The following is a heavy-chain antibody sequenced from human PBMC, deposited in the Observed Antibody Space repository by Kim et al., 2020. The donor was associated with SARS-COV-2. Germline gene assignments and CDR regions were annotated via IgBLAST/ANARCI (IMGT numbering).Heavy chain of an antibody. CDR1: GGSISSGDYY. Sequence: SETLSLTCTVSGGSISSGDYYWSWIRQPPGKGLEWIGYIYYSGSTYYNPSLKSRVTISVDTSKNQFSLKLSSVTAADTAVYYCARDRGLAGRGFDYWGQGTLVTVSS. V-gene: IGHV4-30-4*01. J-gene: IGHJ4*02. CDR2: IYYSGST. CDR3: ARDRGLAGRGFDY. D-gene: IGHD3-10*01.